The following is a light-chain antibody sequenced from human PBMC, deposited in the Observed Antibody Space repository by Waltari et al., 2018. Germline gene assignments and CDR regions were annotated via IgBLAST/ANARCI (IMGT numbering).Light chain of an antibody. CDR1: QSFSNN. CDR3: QQYYNWPLT. V-gene: IGKV3-15*01. J-gene: IGKJ4*01. CDR2: DAS. Sequence: SPVTLSVSPGDTVTLTDRNSQSFSNNLAWYQQKPGQAPRLLIYDASTRATGIPARFSGSGSGSEFTLTISSLQSEDSALYYCQQYYNWPLTFGGGTKVEIK.